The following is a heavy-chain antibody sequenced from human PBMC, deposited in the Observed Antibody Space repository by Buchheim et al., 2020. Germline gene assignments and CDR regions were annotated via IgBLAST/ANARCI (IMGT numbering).Heavy chain of an antibody. CDR1: GFTFSGYA. D-gene: IGHD1-1*01. CDR2: IGGSSSDT. J-gene: IGHJ5*01. Sequence: EVQLLESGGDLVQPGGSLRLSCAASGFTFSGYAMSWVRQAPGRGLEWVSIIGGSSSDTQYAGPGKGRFTISRDDSKNTLYLEMNTLRTEDTAIYNGVKGREATSTTGSRWFGSWGQGT. CDR3: VKGREATSTTGSRWFGS. V-gene: IGHV3-23*01.